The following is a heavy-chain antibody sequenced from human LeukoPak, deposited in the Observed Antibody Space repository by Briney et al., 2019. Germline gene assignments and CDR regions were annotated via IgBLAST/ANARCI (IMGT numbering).Heavy chain of an antibody. Sequence: GGSLRLSCVASGFTFSVYGMHWVRQAPGKGLELVTVTSYEGSVKYYTDSVKGRFTISRDNSKNTLYLQMNSLRAEDTAIYYCAKAGPNLRGSGTDDQYGMDVWGQGTTVTVSS. D-gene: IGHD3-10*01. CDR3: AKAGPNLRGSGTDDQYGMDV. CDR1: GFTFSVYG. V-gene: IGHV3-30*18. CDR2: TSYEGSVK. J-gene: IGHJ6*02.